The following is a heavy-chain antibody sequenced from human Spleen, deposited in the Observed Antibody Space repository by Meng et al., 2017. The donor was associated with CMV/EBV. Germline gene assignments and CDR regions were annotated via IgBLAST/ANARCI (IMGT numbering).Heavy chain of an antibody. V-gene: IGHV4-34*01. J-gene: IGHJ2*01. CDR2: IDHSGIT. CDR1: GGSFSGYY. Sequence: QVPLTEWGAGLLKPSEALSRTCAVYGGSFSGYYWSWIRQPPGKGLEWIGHIDHSGITYYNPSLESRVTISVDTSKKRFSLTLNSVTAADTAVYYCARISTLYWNLHLWGPGTLVTVSS. CDR3: ARISTLYWNLHL.